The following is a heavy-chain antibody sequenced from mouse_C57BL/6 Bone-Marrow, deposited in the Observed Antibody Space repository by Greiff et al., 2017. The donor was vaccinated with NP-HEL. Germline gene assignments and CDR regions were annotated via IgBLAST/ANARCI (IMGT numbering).Heavy chain of an antibody. D-gene: IGHD1-1*01. J-gene: IGHJ1*03. CDR1: GYTFTSYG. Sequence: VQLQESGAELARPGASVKLSCKASGYTFTSYGISWVKQSTGQGLEWIGEIYPRSGNTYYNEKFKGKATLTADKSSSTAYMELRSLTSEDSAVYFCATITTVVATPVWGTGTTVTVSS. CDR3: ATITTVVATPV. CDR2: IYPRSGNT. V-gene: IGHV1-81*01.